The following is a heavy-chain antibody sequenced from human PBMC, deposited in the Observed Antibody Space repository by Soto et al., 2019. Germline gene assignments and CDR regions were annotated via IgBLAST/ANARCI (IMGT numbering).Heavy chain of an antibody. J-gene: IGHJ4*02. CDR1: GFNFTYNA. CDR3: AKDAPGSGWLSDY. V-gene: IGHV3-23*01. CDR2: ITGNGGT. D-gene: IGHD3-22*01. Sequence: PGGSLRLSCTASGFNFTYNAISWVRQAPGKGLEWVSTITGNGGTSYADFVRGRFTISRDNSKNTLYLQMNSLRLEDTAVYYCAKDAPGSGWLSDYWGQGTLVTVSS.